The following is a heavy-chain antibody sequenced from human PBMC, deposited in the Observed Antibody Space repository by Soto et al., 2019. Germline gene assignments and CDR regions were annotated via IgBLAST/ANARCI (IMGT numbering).Heavy chain of an antibody. V-gene: IGHV3-7*01. J-gene: IGHJ4*02. CDR3: HSGEGYLGRGY. Sequence: EVHFVESGGGLVQPGGSLRLSCAASGFTFDSYFMTWVRLAPGKGLEWVANINRDGSAKHYGPSVKGRFTISRDNAKNSLFLQMNSLRDEDTAVYYCHSGEGYLGRGYWGQGILVTVSS. CDR2: INRDGSAK. CDR1: GFTFDSYF. D-gene: IGHD3-16*01.